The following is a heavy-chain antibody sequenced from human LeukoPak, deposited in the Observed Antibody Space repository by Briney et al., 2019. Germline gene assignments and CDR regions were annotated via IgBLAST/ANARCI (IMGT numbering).Heavy chain of an antibody. CDR3: AKVVMVRGVNDAFYI. D-gene: IGHD3-10*01. V-gene: IGHV3-23*01. J-gene: IGHJ3*02. CDR2: ISGSGGST. Sequence: GGSLRLSCAASGFTFSSYAVSWVRQAPGKGLEWVSAISGSGGSTYYADSVKGRFTISRDNSKNTLYLQMNSLRAEDTAVYYCAKVVMVRGVNDAFYIWGQGTMVTVSS. CDR1: GFTFSSYA.